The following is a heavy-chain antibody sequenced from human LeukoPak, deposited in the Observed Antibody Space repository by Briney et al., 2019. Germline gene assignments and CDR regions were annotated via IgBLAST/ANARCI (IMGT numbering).Heavy chain of an antibody. V-gene: IGHV3-43D*03. CDR1: GFTFDDYA. CDR2: SSWIGGST. J-gene: IGHJ4*02. CDR3: VRSRAASLGYFDS. D-gene: IGHD7-27*01. Sequence: GGSLRLSCAVSGFTFDDYALHWVRQVPGKGLQWVSFSSWIGGSTDYLDSVKGRFIISRDNSRNSLYLQMNGLRPEDSALYYCVRSRAASLGYFDSWGQGTLVTVSS.